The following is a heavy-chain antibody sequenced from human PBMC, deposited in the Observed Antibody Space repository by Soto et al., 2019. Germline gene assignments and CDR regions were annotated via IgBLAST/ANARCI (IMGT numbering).Heavy chain of an antibody. J-gene: IGHJ4*02. CDR2: ISWNGGPI. CDR1: GFTLFDYA. CDR3: VKDGYCSSTSCYGHDFDY. V-gene: IGHV3-9*01. D-gene: IGHD2-2*01. Sequence: EVELVESGGGLGQPGRSLRLSCAASGFTLFDYAMHWVRQAPWKGLEWVAGISWNGGPIGYADSVKGRFTIARDNAKNSLYLQMNGLRAEDTALYYCVKDGYCSSTSCYGHDFDYWGQGTLVIVSS.